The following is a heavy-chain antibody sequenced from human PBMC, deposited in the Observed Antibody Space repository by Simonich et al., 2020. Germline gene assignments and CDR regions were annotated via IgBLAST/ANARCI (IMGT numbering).Heavy chain of an antibody. V-gene: IGHV1-2*02. CDR3: ARNGLVGILKAFDI. J-gene: IGHJ3*02. Sequence: QVQLVQSGAEVTKPGASVKVSCKASGYTFTGYYMHWVRQAPGQGLEWLGWINPNSGGTNYAKKFQGRVTRTRDTSISTAYMELSRLRSDDTAVYYCARNGLVGILKAFDIWGQGTMVTVSS. CDR1: GYTFTGYY. CDR2: INPNSGGT. D-gene: IGHD2-21*01.